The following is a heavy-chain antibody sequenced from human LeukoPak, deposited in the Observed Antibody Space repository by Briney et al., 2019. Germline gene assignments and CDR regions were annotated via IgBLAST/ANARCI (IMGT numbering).Heavy chain of an antibody. Sequence: GGSLRLSCAASGFTFDDYGMSWVRQAPGKGLEWVSGINWNGVSTGYADSVKGRFSISRDDSKNTLYLQMNSLRAEDTAVYYCAKFTRTLVRGALVNWGQGTLVTVSS. D-gene: IGHD3-10*01. CDR2: INWNGVST. CDR1: GFTFDDYG. V-gene: IGHV3-20*04. CDR3: AKFTRTLVRGALVN. J-gene: IGHJ4*02.